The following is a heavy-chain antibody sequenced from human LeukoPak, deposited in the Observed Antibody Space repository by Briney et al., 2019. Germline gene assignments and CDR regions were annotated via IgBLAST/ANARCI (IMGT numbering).Heavy chain of an antibody. Sequence: GRSLRLSCAASGFTFSSYAMHWVRQAPGKGLEWVAVISYDGSNKYYADSVKGRFTISRDNSKNTLYLQMNSLRAEDTAVYYCAREPRYYYDSSAPHADRGQGTLVTVSS. CDR3: AREPRYYYDSSAPHAD. CDR2: ISYDGSNK. CDR1: GFTFSSYA. D-gene: IGHD3-22*01. V-gene: IGHV3-30-3*01. J-gene: IGHJ4*02.